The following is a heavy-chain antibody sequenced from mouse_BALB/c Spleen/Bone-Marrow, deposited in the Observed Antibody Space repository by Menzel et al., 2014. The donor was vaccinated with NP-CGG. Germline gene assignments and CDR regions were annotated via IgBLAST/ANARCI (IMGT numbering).Heavy chain of an antibody. Sequence: VMLVESGAELAKPGASVKMSCKASGYTFTSYWMHWVKQRPGQGLEWIGYINPSTGYTEYNQKFKDKATLTADKSSSRTYMKLRSLTSEDSAVYYCARSTYRSQYFDVWGAGTTVTVSS. V-gene: IGHV1-7*01. CDR2: INPSTGYT. CDR1: GYTFTSYW. CDR3: ARSTYRSQYFDV. D-gene: IGHD2-14*01. J-gene: IGHJ1*01.